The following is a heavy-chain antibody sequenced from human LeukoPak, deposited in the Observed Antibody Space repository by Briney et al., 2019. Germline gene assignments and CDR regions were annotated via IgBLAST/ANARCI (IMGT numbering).Heavy chain of an antibody. D-gene: IGHD6-13*01. CDR2: IYYSGST. Sequence: SETLSLTCTVSGGSISSSSYYWGWIRQPPGKGLEWIGSIYYSGSTYYNPSLKSRVTISVDTSKNQFSLKLSSVTAADTAVYYCARLIAAAGRVLTHFDYWGQGTLVTVSS. J-gene: IGHJ4*02. V-gene: IGHV4-39*07. CDR1: GGSISSSSYY. CDR3: ARLIAAAGRVLTHFDY.